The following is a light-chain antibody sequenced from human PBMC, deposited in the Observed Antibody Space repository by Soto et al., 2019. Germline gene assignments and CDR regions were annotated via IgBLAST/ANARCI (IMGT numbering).Light chain of an antibody. J-gene: IGKJ4*01. CDR1: QSISTW. Sequence: DIQMTQSPSTLSASVGGRVTITCRASQSISTWLAWYQQKPGKAPKLLIYKASSLESGVPSRFSGSGSGSEFALTISSLHPDDFETYYCQQYNTYPLTFGGGTKVDIK. V-gene: IGKV1-5*03. CDR2: KAS. CDR3: QQYNTYPLT.